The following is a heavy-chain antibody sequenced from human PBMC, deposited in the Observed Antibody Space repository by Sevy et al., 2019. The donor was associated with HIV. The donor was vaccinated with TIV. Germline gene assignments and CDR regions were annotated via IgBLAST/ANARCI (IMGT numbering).Heavy chain of an antibody. Sequence: SQTLSLTCAISGDSVSSNSAAWNWIRQPPSRGLEWLGRTYYRSKYYFDYAVSLKSRITINPDTSKNQFSLQLDSVTPEDTAVYFCARGVTVISDTRPSFHFYFGLDLWGQGTTVTVSS. D-gene: IGHD2-2*02. CDR3: ARGVTVISDTRPSFHFYFGLDL. V-gene: IGHV6-1*01. CDR2: TYYRSKYYF. J-gene: IGHJ6*02. CDR1: GDSVSSNSAA.